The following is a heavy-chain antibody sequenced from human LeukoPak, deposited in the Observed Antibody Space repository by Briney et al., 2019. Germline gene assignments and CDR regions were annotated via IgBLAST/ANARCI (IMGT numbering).Heavy chain of an antibody. V-gene: IGHV4-39*01. CDR1: GGSISSSSYY. CDR2: IYYSGST. CDR3: ARVPSTYYDFWSGYYGGPEIDY. D-gene: IGHD3-3*01. J-gene: IGHJ4*02. Sequence: SETLSLTCTVSGGSISSSSYYWGWIRQPPGKGLEWIGSIYYSGSTYYNPSLKSRVTISVDTSKDQFSLKLSSVTAADTAVYYCARVPSTYYDFWSGYYGGPEIDYWGQGTLVTVSS.